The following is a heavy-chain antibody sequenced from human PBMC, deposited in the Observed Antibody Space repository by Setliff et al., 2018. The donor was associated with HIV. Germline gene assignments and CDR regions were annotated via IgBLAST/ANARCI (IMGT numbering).Heavy chain of an antibody. CDR3: ARDVGSVWHNWFDP. J-gene: IGHJ5*02. V-gene: IGHV1-3*01. D-gene: IGHD6-19*01. Sequence: ASVKVSCKASGYGFTRKIIHWVRQAPGQRLEWMGWINVGIGNTKYSLRFQDRVTLTRDTSATSDYMELSSLRSEDTAVYYCARDVGSVWHNWFDPWGQGTLVTVSS. CDR1: GYGFTRKI. CDR2: INVGIGNT.